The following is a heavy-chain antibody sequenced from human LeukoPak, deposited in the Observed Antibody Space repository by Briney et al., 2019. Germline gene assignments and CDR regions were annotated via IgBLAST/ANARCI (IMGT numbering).Heavy chain of an antibody. D-gene: IGHD6-19*01. Sequence: SETLSLTCTVSGVAISSYYWSWIRQPPGKGLERIGYIYYSGSTNYNPSLNSRVTISVDTSKNQFSLRLSSVTAADTAVYYCGRSLSSAWYYFAYWGQGTLVTVSS. V-gene: IGHV4-59*01. CDR1: GVAISSYY. CDR3: GRSLSSAWYYFAY. CDR2: IYYSGST. J-gene: IGHJ4*02.